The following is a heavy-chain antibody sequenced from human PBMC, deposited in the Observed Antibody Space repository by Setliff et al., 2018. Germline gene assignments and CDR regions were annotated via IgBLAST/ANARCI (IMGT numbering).Heavy chain of an antibody. CDR2: INQGGGAQ. CDR3: AKEISGGLIGNGMDV. J-gene: IGHJ6*02. D-gene: IGHD3-16*02. CDR1: GFTFSSLW. Sequence: GGSLRLSCAASGFTFSSLWMSWVRQAPGKGLEWVANINQGGGAQFYVDSVKGRFTISRDNSKNTLYLQMNSLRIEDTAVYYCAKEISGGLIGNGMDVWGQGTTVTVSS. V-gene: IGHV3-7*01.